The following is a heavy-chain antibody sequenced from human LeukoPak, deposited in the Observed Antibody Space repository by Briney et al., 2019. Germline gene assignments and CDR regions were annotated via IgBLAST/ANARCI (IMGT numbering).Heavy chain of an antibody. CDR1: GHSISSGYY. D-gene: IGHD2-2*01. J-gene: IGHJ2*01. V-gene: IGHV4-38-2*02. CDR3: ARRSLGYQLLNRDWYFDL. CDR2: IYHSGCT. Sequence: SETLSLTCTVSGHSISSGYYWGWIRQPPGKGLEWIGSIYHSGCTYYNPSLKSRVTISAKTSKNQFSLKPSSVTAPDTAVYYCARRSLGYQLLNRDWYFDLWGRGTLVTVSS.